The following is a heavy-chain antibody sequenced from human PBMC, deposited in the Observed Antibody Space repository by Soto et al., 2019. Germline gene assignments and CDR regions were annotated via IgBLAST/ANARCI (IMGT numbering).Heavy chain of an antibody. CDR2: ISYDGSNK. V-gene: IGHV3-30-3*01. CDR3: AGGGDIVVVPAADWGMDV. CDR1: GFTFSSYA. J-gene: IGHJ6*02. Sequence: PGGSLRLSCAASGFTFSSYAMHWVRQAPGKGLEWVAVISYDGSNKYYADSVKGRFTISRDNSKNTLYLQMNSLRAEDTAVYYCAGGGDIVVVPAADWGMDVWGQGTTVTVSS. D-gene: IGHD2-2*01.